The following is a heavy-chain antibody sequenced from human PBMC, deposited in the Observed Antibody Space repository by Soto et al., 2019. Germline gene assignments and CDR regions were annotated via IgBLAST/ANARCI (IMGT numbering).Heavy chain of an antibody. CDR2: IIPILGIA. Sequence: SVKVSCKASGGTFSSHTISWVRQAPGQGLEWMGRIIPILGIANYAQKFQGRVTITADKSTSTAYMELSSLRSDDTAVYYCARVSETMVRGVIGAFDIWGQGTMVTVSS. J-gene: IGHJ3*02. CDR1: GGTFSSHT. V-gene: IGHV1-69*02. D-gene: IGHD3-10*01. CDR3: ARVSETMVRGVIGAFDI.